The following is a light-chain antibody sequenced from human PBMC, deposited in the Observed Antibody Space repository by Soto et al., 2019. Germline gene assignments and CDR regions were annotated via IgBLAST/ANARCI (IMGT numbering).Light chain of an antibody. V-gene: IGLV2-23*03. J-gene: IGLJ2*01. CDR1: SSDVGSYNL. CDR3: CSYAGSSTFV. CDR2: EGS. Sequence: QSALTQPASVSGSPGQSITISCTGTSSDVGSYNLVSWYQQHPGKAPKLMIYEGSKRPSGVSNRFSGSKSGNTASLTISGLQAEDEADYYCCSYAGSSTFVFGGGTKATVL.